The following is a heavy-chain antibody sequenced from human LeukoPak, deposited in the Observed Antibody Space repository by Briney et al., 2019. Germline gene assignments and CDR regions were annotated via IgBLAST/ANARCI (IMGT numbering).Heavy chain of an antibody. CDR2: ISNDGSIK. D-gene: IGHD1-14*01. J-gene: IGHJ4*02. Sequence: GRSLRLSCAASGFTFRAYGMHWVRQAPGKGLEWVADISNDGSIKHYADSVKGRFTISRDNSKNTLFLQMDSLRVEDTAVYYCAKAPPGLSLDSWGQGTLVTVSS. V-gene: IGHV3-30*18. CDR1: GFTFRAYG. CDR3: AKAPPGLSLDS.